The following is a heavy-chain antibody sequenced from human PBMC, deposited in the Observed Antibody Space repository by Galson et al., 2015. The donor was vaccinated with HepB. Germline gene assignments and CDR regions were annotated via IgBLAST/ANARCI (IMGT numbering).Heavy chain of an antibody. CDR3: ARARGRYSSHGFDY. Sequence: SVKVSCKASGYTFTSYGISWVRQAPGQGLEWMGWISAYNGNTNYAQKLQGRVTMTTDTSTSTAYMELRSLRSDDTAVYYCARARGRYSSHGFDYWGQGTLVTVSS. CDR2: ISAYNGNT. V-gene: IGHV1-18*01. J-gene: IGHJ4*02. D-gene: IGHD6-13*01. CDR1: GYTFTSYG.